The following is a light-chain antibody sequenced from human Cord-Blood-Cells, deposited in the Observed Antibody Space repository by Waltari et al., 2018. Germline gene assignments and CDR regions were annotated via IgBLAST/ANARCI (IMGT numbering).Light chain of an antibody. CDR1: SSDVGGYNY. CDR3: SSYTSSSTWV. J-gene: IGLJ3*02. CDR2: DVS. V-gene: IGLV2-14*01. Sequence: QSALTQPAYVSGSPGQSITISCPGTSSDVGGYNYVSWYQQHPGKAPKLMIYDVSKRPSGVSNRFSGSKSGNTASLTISGLQAEDEADYYCSSYTSSSTWVFGGGTKLTVL.